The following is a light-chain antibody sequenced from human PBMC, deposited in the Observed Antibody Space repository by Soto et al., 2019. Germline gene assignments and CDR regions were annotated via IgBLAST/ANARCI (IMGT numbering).Light chain of an antibody. CDR2: GAS. J-gene: IGKJ5*01. CDR1: HPIATW. Sequence: DIPMTQAPTTLAASVGYIFTIASRASHPIATWLAWYQQKPGKAPKLLISGASTLESGVPSRFSGGGSGTEFTLTISSLQPDDFATYYCQQYNSYPITFGQGTRLEIK. V-gene: IGKV1-5*01. CDR3: QQYNSYPIT.